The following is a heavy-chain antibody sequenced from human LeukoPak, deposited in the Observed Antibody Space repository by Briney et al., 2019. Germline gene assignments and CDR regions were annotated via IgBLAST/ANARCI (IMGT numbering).Heavy chain of an antibody. J-gene: IGHJ4*02. CDR1: GFTFSSSG. V-gene: IGHV3-23*01. D-gene: IGHD5-18*01. CDR2: ITGSGGST. CDR3: WRGRNTGRQFYFDY. Sequence: GGSLRLSCAASGFTFSSSGMGWVRQAPGKGLECVSPITGSGGSTSYTDSVKGRFTISRDNSKNTLYLQMNSLRAEDTAVYYCWRGRNTGRQFYFDYWGQGTLVTVAS.